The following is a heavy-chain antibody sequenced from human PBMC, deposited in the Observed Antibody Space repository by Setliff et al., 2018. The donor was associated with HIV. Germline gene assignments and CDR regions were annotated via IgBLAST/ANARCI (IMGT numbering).Heavy chain of an antibody. D-gene: IGHD1-26*01. CDR2: IGGSTGST. CDR3: AKPLTQWGVSPYHYAVDV. Sequence: GGSLRLSCAASGFAFDNYCMTWVRQAPGKGLEWVSAIGGSTGSTHYADSVKGRFTISTDNSKNTLYLQMNSLRAEDTAVYYCAKPLTQWGVSPYHYAVDVWGQGTTVTV. J-gene: IGHJ6*02. V-gene: IGHV3-23*01. CDR1: GFAFDNYC.